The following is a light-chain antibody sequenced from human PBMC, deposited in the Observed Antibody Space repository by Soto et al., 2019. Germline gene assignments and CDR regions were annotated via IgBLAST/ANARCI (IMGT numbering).Light chain of an antibody. V-gene: IGKV1-39*01. CDR1: QTINKN. Sequence: DIQMTQSPSSLSASVGDRVTITCRASQTINKNLNWYQQKPGQAPNLLIYSASDFQSRVPSRFSGSGSGTEFTLTISGLQPEDFATYYCEQSFSNPYAFGQGTELEI. CDR2: SAS. J-gene: IGKJ2*01. CDR3: EQSFSNPYA.